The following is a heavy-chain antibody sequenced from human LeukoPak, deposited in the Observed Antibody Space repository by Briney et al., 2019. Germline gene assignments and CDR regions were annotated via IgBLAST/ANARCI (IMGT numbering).Heavy chain of an antibody. V-gene: IGHV3-30*18. D-gene: IGHD5-18*01. CDR1: GFTFSSYG. J-gene: IGHJ4*02. Sequence: GGSLRLSCAASGFTFSSYGMHWVRQAPGKGLEWVAVISYDGSNKYYADSVKGRFTISRDNSMNTLYLQMNSLRAEDTAVYYCAKDIGSYGFDYWGQGTLVTVSS. CDR2: ISYDGSNK. CDR3: AKDIGSYGFDY.